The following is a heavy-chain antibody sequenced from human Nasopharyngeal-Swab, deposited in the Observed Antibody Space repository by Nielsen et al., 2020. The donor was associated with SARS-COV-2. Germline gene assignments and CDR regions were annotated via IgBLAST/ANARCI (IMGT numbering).Heavy chain of an antibody. CDR2: IYNSGST. J-gene: IGHJ6*02. D-gene: IGHD2-2*01. CDR3: ARGRGGYCSSTSCYGGRGMDV. Sequence: WIRQPSGKGLEWIGNIYNSGSTHYNPSLKSRVTISVDTSKNQFSLKLSSVTAADTAVYYCARGRGGYCSSTSCYGGRGMDVWGQGTTVTVSS. V-gene: IGHV4-30-4*01.